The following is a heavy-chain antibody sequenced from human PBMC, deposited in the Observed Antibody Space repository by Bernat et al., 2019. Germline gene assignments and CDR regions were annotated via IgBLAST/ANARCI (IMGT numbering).Heavy chain of an antibody. V-gene: IGHV3-72*01. CDR3: VRVVTGCRSIDY. D-gene: IGHD2-21*02. Sequence: EVQLVESGGGLVQPGGSLRLTCAVSGIILSDHFIDWVRQAPGKGLEWFGRSRNKANGYSTEYAASVKGRFTISRDESKSSLFLQMNSLKTKDTAVYFCVRVVTGCRSIDYWGQGTLVTVSS. CDR2: SRNKANGYST. CDR1: GIILSDHF. J-gene: IGHJ4*02.